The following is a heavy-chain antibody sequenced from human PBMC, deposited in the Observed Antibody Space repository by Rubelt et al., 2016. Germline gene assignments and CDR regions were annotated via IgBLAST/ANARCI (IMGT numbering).Heavy chain of an antibody. CDR2: MFHSGTT. V-gene: IGHV4-38-2*02. J-gene: IGHJ4*02. CDR3: ARGSVVVSPQYYFDY. D-gene: IGHD2-15*01. CDR1: GYSIRSNYS. Sequence: QVQLQESGPGLVKPSETLSLTCTVSGYSIRSNYSWGWIRQPPGKGLEWIGSMFHSGTTYYNPSLKSRVTISVDTSKSHVSLKLRSGTAADTAVYYCARGSVVVSPQYYFDYWGQGTLVTVSS.